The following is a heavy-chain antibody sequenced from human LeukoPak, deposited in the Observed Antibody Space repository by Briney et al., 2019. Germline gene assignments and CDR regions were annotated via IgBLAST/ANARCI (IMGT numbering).Heavy chain of an antibody. CDR2: IKQDGSEK. D-gene: IGHD3-10*01. J-gene: IGHJ4*02. CDR3: AREQSRGAFNSQGYFDY. Sequence: GGSLRLSCAASGFTFSSYWMSWVRQAPGKGLEWVANIKQDGSEKYYVDSVKGRFTISRDNAKNSLYLQMNSLRAEDAAVYYCAREQSRGAFNSQGYFDYWGQGTLVTVSS. V-gene: IGHV3-7*01. CDR1: GFTFSSYW.